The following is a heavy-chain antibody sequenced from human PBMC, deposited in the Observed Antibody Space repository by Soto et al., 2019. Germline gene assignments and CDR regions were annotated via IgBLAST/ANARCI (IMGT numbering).Heavy chain of an antibody. CDR3: ARHPRQQLAPDYYCYYMEV. Sequence: QLQLQESGPGLVKPLETLSLTCTVSGGYISSSSYYWGWLRQPPGNGLEWIGSIYYSGSNYYNPYLKSRVTISVDTSKNQYSLKLSYVTAADTAVYYCARHPRQQLAPDYYCYYMEVWGKGTTVTVSS. CDR2: IYYSGSN. CDR1: GGYISSSSYY. J-gene: IGHJ6*03. D-gene: IGHD6-13*01. V-gene: IGHV4-39*01.